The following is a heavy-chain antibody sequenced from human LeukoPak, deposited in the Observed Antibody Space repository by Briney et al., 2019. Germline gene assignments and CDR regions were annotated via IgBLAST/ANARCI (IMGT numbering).Heavy chain of an antibody. CDR3: AKDSDPYYYGSGSDY. J-gene: IGHJ4*02. D-gene: IGHD3-10*01. V-gene: IGHV3-30*18. Sequence: RGSLRLSCAASGFTFSSYGMHWVRQAPGKGLEWVAVISYDGSNKYYADSVKGRFTISRDNSKNTLYLQMNSLRAEDTAVYYCAKDSDPYYYGSGSDYWGQGTLVTVSS. CDR2: ISYDGSNK. CDR1: GFTFSSYG.